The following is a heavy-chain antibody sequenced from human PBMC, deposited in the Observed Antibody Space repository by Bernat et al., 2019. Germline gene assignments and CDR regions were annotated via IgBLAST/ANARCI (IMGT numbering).Heavy chain of an antibody. J-gene: IGHJ6*02. D-gene: IGHD7-27*01. CDR3: ARDGPGLDYYYYGMDV. CDR1: GFTFSSYS. CDR2: ISSSSSYI. Sequence: EVQLVESGGGLVKPGGSLRLSCAASGFTFSSYSMNWVRQAPGKGLEWVSSISSSSSYIYYADSVKGRFTISRDNAKNSLYLQMNSLRAEDTAVYYCARDGPGLDYYYYGMDVWGQGTTVTVSS. V-gene: IGHV3-21*01.